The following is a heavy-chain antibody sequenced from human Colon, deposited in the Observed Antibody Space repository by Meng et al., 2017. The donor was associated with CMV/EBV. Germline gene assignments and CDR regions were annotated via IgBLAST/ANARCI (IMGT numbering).Heavy chain of an antibody. CDR1: GFPFSTYA. CDR2: IKNGDRT. V-gene: IGHV3-23*01. J-gene: IGHJ4*02. CDR3: ARKAGTVTDGTYYFDY. D-gene: IGHD2-21*02. Sequence: EVAVLVSGGHLVQPGGALRLSCAASGFPFSTYAMSWVRQTPGKGLEWVSTIKNGDRTYYADSVKGRFTISRDISENTLYLQMNSLRADDTAIYYCARKAGTVTDGTYYFDYWGQGTLVTVSS.